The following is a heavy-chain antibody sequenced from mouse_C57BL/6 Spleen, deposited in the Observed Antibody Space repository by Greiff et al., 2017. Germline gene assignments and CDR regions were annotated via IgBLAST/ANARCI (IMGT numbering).Heavy chain of an antibody. CDR3: AREQLGMDY. Sequence: EVQVVESGGGLVKPGGSLKLSCAASGFTFSSYAMSWVRQTPEKRLEWVATISDGGSYTYYPDNVKGRFTISRDNAKNNLYLQMSHLKSEDTAMYYCAREQLGMDYWGQGTSVTVSS. J-gene: IGHJ4*01. CDR2: ISDGGSYT. CDR1: GFTFSSYA. D-gene: IGHD3-1*01. V-gene: IGHV5-4*01.